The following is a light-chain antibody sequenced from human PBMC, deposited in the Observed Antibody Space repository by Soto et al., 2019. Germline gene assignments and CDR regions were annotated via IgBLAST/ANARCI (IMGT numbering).Light chain of an antibody. V-gene: IGLV2-14*01. CDR1: SSDVGTYNY. CDR2: EVS. J-gene: IGLJ1*01. Sequence: QSVLTQPASVSGSPGQSITISCTGTSSDVGTYNYVSWYQQHSGKAPKLMIYEVSNRPSGVSNRFSGSKSGNTASLTISGLQADDEADYYCTSYTPSSTLFYVFGSGTKVTVL. CDR3: TSYTPSSTLFYV.